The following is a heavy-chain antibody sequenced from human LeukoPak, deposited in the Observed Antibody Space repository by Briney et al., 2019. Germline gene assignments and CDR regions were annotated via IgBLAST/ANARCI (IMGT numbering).Heavy chain of an antibody. CDR3: ARDRGSGWYFDY. CDR2: IYASGNT. J-gene: IGHJ4*02. D-gene: IGHD6-19*01. Sequence: SETLSLTCTVSGGSISSYYWSWVRQPAGKGLEWIGRIYASGNTNYNPSLKGRVTMTVDTSKNQFSLKLSSVTAADTAVYYCARDRGSGWYFDYWGQGTLVTVSS. V-gene: IGHV4-4*07. CDR1: GGSISSYY.